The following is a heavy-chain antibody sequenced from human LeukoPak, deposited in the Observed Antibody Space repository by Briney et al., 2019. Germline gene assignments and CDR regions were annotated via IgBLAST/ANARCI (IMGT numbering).Heavy chain of an antibody. J-gene: IGHJ4*02. CDR1: GGSFSGYY. CDR2: IYNSGST. D-gene: IGHD1-26*01. CDR3: VRDRELTY. Sequence: PSETLSLTCAVYGGSFSGYYWSWVRQPPGKGLEWIGYIYNSGSTNYNPSLKSRVTISVDTSKNQFSPKLTSVTAADTAVYYCVRDRELTYWGQGTLVTVSS. V-gene: IGHV4-59*03.